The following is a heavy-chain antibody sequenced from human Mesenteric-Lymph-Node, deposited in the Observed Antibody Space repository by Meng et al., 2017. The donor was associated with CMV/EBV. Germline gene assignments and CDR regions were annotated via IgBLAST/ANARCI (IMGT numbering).Heavy chain of an antibody. CDR3: ARACRQLLNCYLDS. CDR1: GFSVSTNY. J-gene: IGHJ4*02. V-gene: IGHV3-53*01. Sequence: GESLKISCAASGFSVSTNYMTWVHQAPGKGLEWVSFIRGDDSTSYTDSVQGRLTISRDSSKNTVYLQMNSLRAEDTAVYYCARACRQLLNCYLDSWGQGIQVTVSS. D-gene: IGHD1-1*01. CDR2: IRGDDST.